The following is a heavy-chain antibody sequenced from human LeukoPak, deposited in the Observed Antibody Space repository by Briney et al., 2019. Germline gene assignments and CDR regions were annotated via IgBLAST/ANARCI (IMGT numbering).Heavy chain of an antibody. V-gene: IGHV4-59*12. Sequence: SETLSLACTVSGGSISNYYWSWIRQPPGKGLEWIGYIYYSGSTNYNPSLKSRVTISVDTSKNQFSLKLSSVTAADTAVYYCARGLGITIFGVALGAFDIWGQGTMVTVSS. CDR3: ARGLGITIFGVALGAFDI. J-gene: IGHJ3*02. CDR2: IYYSGST. CDR1: GGSISNYY. D-gene: IGHD3-3*01.